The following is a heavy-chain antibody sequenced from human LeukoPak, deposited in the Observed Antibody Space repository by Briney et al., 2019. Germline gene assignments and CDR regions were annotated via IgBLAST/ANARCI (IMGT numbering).Heavy chain of an antibody. V-gene: IGHV4-31*03. CDR3: ARGYYYDSSGYYASSEWYFDL. Sequence: PSQTLSLTCTVSGGSISSGGYYWSWIRQHPGKGLEWIGYIYYSGSTYYNPSLKSRVTISVDTSKNQFSLKLSSVTAADTAVYNCARGYYYDSSGYYASSEWYFDLWGRGTLVTVSS. CDR2: IYYSGST. J-gene: IGHJ2*01. D-gene: IGHD3-22*01. CDR1: GGSISSGGYY.